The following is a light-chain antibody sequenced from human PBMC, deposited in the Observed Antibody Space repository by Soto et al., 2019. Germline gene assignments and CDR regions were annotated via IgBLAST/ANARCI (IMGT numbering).Light chain of an antibody. Sequence: DSQIHQSTSSQSASVGDRVTITCRASQSISTYLIWYQQKPGEAPKLLIYDASALPRGVPSRFSGSGSGTKFTLTIASLQPDDFATYYCQLYETFSGTFGPGTKVDIK. CDR2: DAS. CDR1: QSISTY. CDR3: QLYETFSGT. J-gene: IGKJ1*01. V-gene: IGKV1-5*01.